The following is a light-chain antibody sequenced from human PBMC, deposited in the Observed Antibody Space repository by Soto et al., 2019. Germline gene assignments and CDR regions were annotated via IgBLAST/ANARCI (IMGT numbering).Light chain of an antibody. J-gene: IGKJ1*01. Sequence: IPMTQSPSTLSGSVGDRGTITCRASQTISSWLAWYQQKPGKAPKLLIYDASSLQSGVPSRFSGSGSGTEFALTISSLQPDDFATYYCQQYNTYSWTFGQGTKVDIK. CDR2: DAS. V-gene: IGKV1-5*01. CDR1: QTISSW. CDR3: QQYNTYSWT.